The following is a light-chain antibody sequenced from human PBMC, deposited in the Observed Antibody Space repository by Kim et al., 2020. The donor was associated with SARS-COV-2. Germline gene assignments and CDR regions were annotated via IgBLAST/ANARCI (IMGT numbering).Light chain of an antibody. CDR3: QQSYSTPYT. CDR1: QSISSY. J-gene: IGKJ2*01. CDR2: AAS. V-gene: IGKV1-39*01. Sequence: ASVGGRVTITCRASQSISSYLNWYQQKPGKAPKLLIYAASSLQSGVPSRFSGSGSGTDFTLTISSLQPEDFATYYCQQSYSTPYTFGQGTKLEI.